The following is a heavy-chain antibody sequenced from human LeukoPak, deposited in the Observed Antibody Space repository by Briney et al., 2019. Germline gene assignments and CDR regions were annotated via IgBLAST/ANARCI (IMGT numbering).Heavy chain of an antibody. J-gene: IGHJ6*02. D-gene: IGHD3-22*01. CDR2: INPNSGGT. CDR3: ASGGRYYDSLGYGMDV. Sequence: ASVKVSCKASGYTFTSYDITWVRQAPGQGLEWMGWINPNSGGTNYAQKFQGWVTMTRDTSISTAYMELSRLRSDDTAVYYCASGGRYYDSLGYGMDVWGQGTTVTVSS. CDR1: GYTFTSYD. V-gene: IGHV1-2*04.